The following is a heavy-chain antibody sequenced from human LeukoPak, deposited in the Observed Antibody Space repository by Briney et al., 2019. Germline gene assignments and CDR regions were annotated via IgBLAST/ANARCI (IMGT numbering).Heavy chain of an antibody. J-gene: IGHJ5*02. CDR3: ARARDYYDSSSYPNWFDP. CDR1: GGSISSYY. Sequence: SETLSLTCTVSGGSISSYYWTWIRQPAGKGLEWIGRIYSSGSTNYNPSLKSRVTMSVDRSQNQFSLKLSSVTAADTAVYYCARARDYYDSSSYPNWFDPWGQGTLVTVSS. D-gene: IGHD3-22*01. CDR2: IYSSGST. V-gene: IGHV4-4*07.